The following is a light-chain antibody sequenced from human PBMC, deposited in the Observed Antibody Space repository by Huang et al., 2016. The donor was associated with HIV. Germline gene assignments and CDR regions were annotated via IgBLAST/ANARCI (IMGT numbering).Light chain of an antibody. CDR3: QQRSNWPLT. J-gene: IGKJ3*01. Sequence: EIVLTQSPATLSLSPGERATLSCRASQSVSSYLACYQQKPGQAPRLLIYDASNRATGIPARCSGSGAGTDFTLTISSLEPEDFAVYYCQQRSNWPLTFGPGTKVDIK. CDR1: QSVSSY. V-gene: IGKV3-11*01. CDR2: DAS.